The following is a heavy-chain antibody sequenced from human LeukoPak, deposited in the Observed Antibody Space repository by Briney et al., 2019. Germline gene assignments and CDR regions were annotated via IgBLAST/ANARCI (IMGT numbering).Heavy chain of an antibody. J-gene: IGHJ4*02. V-gene: IGHV3-30*04. D-gene: IGHD1-26*01. Sequence: GESLRLSCEASEFTFRTYAMHWVRQAPGKGLEWVALIAYDGSSKYYADSVRGRFSISRDNSKNTLYLEMNSLRRDDTAVYFCARVHTERASLPPFDHWGRDPWSPFPQ. CDR3: ARVHTERASLPPFDH. CDR2: IAYDGSSK. CDR1: EFTFRTYA.